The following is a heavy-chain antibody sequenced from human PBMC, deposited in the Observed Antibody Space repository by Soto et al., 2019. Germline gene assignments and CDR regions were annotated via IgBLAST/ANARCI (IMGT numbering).Heavy chain of an antibody. D-gene: IGHD6-19*01. CDR2: IYRSGST. V-gene: IGHV4-4*02. Sequence: LRETLSLTCAVSGDSISSDNWWSWVRQPPGKGLEWIAEIYRSGSTNYNPSLKSRVTMSLDKSKNQFSLKLTSVTAADTAVYYCARVTSSGWYDNFDYWGQGTLVTVS. CDR3: ARVTSSGWYDNFDY. CDR1: GDSISSDNW. J-gene: IGHJ4*02.